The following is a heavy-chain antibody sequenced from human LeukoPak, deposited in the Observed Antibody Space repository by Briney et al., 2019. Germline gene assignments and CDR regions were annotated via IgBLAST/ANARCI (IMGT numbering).Heavy chain of an antibody. J-gene: IGHJ4*02. Sequence: GGSLRLSCAASGFTFSSSAMSWVRQAPGKGLEWVSAIIGSGYITYYADSVKGRFTISRDNSKNTPYLQLNSLRSEDTAVYYCSKGGWSCGGYSGGYWGKGTLVT. CDR3: SKGGWSCGGYSGGY. CDR1: GFTFSSSA. D-gene: IGHD1-26*01. V-gene: IGHV3-23*01. CDR2: IIGSGYIT.